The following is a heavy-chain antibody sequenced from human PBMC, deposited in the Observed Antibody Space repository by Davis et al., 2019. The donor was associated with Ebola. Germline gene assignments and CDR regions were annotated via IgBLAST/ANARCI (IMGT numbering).Heavy chain of an antibody. D-gene: IGHD3-22*01. CDR1: GFTFSSYA. CDR3: AKDRYYDSSGYYNPFDI. CDR2: ISGSGGST. J-gene: IGHJ3*02. V-gene: IGHV3-23*01. Sequence: PGGSLRLSCAASGFTFSSYAMSWVRQAPGKGLEWVSAISGSGGSTYYADSVKGRFTISRDNSKNTLYLQMNSLRDEDTAVYYCAKDRYYDSSGYYNPFDIWGQGTMVTVSS.